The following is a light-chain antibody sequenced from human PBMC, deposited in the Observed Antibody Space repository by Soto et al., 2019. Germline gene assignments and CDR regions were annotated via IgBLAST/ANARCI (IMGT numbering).Light chain of an antibody. CDR1: QSISTY. J-gene: IGKJ5*01. CDR2: DTS. CDR3: QQAYSTPRLT. V-gene: IGKV1-39*01. Sequence: DIQMTQSPSSLAASVGDRVIITCRASQSISTYLNWYQQRPGRAPKLLLFDTSKLQSGVPSRFSGSGSGTDFTLTISSLLPEDFATYHCQQAYSTPRLTFGQGTRLEIK.